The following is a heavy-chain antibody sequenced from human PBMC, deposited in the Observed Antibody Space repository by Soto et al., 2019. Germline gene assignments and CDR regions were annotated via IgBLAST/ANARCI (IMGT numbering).Heavy chain of an antibody. D-gene: IGHD6-19*01. CDR2: ISHDGGNK. J-gene: IGHJ4*02. CDR3: AKDWGIAVAAH. Sequence: QVQLLESGGGVVQPGGALRLSCAASGFTFSSTGMHWVRQAPGKGLEWVAVISHDGGNKYYGDSVKGRFTISRDNSKNTLYLQMNSLRADDTAVYYCAKDWGIAVAAHWGQGTLVTVSS. CDR1: GFTFSSTG. V-gene: IGHV3-30*18.